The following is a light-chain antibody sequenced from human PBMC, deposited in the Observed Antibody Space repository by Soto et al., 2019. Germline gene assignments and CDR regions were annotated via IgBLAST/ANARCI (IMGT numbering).Light chain of an antibody. Sequence: EIVMTQSPATLSVSPGERATLSCRASQSISSNLAWYQQKPGQAPRLLIYGASTRATGMPARFSGSGSGTEFTLTISSLQSEDFAVYYCQQYNYWPGTFGQGTKVEIK. J-gene: IGKJ1*01. CDR2: GAS. V-gene: IGKV3-15*01. CDR1: QSISSN. CDR3: QQYNYWPGT.